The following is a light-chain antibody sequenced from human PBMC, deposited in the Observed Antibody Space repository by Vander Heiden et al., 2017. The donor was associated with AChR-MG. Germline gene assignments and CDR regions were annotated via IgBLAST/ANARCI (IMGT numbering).Light chain of an antibody. V-gene: IGLV7-43*01. CDR2: STV. Sequence: QTVVTQELSLTVSPGEPVTLTCSSSTGAVTSVYLPNWFQRKPGQAPMSRMYSTVNKQSWTTARFSGSLLGGTAALTLSGVQSEDEADYYCLLYYGGVWVFGGGTKLTVL. J-gene: IGLJ3*02. CDR1: TGAVTSVYL. CDR3: LLYYGGVWV.